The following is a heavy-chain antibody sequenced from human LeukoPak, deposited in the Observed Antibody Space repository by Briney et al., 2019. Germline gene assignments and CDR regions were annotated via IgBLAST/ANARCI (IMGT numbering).Heavy chain of an antibody. V-gene: IGHV1-8*01. Sequence: ASLEVSCKASGYTFTSYDINWVRQATGEGLEWMGWMNPNSGNTGYAQKFQSRVTMTRNTSISTAYMELSSLRSEDTAVYYCARGGYYDSSGYYLVDYWGQGTLVTVSS. CDR2: MNPNSGNT. J-gene: IGHJ4*02. D-gene: IGHD3-22*01. CDR3: ARGGYYDSSGYYLVDY. CDR1: GYTFTSYD.